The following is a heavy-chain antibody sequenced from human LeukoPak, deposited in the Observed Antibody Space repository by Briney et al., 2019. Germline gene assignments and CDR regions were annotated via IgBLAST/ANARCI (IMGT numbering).Heavy chain of an antibody. D-gene: IGHD6-13*01. V-gene: IGHV3-33*01. CDR1: GFTFSSYG. J-gene: IGHJ2*01. CDR2: IWYDGSNK. Sequence: GGSLGLSCAASGFTFSSYGMHWVRQAPGKGLEWVAVIWYDGSNKYYADSVKGRFTISRDNSKNTLYLQMNSLRAEDTAVYYCARDPAPYSSSWYYWYFDLWGRGTLVTVSS. CDR3: ARDPAPYSSSWYYWYFDL.